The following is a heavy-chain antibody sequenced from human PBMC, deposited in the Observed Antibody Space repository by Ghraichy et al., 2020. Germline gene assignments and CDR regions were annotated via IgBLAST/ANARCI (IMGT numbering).Heavy chain of an antibody. V-gene: IGHV3-21*01. Sequence: GGSLRLSCAASGFTFSSYSMNWVRQAPGKGLEWVSSISSSSSYIYYADSVKGRFTISRDNAKNSLYLQMNSLRAEDTAVYYCARGVIAARYFDYWGQGTLVTVSS. CDR1: GFTFSSYS. CDR3: ARGVIAARYFDY. D-gene: IGHD6-13*01. CDR2: ISSSSSYI. J-gene: IGHJ4*02.